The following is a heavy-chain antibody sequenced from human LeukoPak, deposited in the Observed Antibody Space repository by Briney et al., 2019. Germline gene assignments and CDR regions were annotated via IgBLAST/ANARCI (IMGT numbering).Heavy chain of an antibody. CDR2: IWYDGSNK. CDR3: AKDRGSYYAFDY. Sequence: GGSLRLSCAASGFTFSSYGMHWVRQAPGEGLEWVAVIWYDGSNKYYADSVKGRFTISRDNSKNTLYLQMNSLRAEDTAVYYCAKDRGSYYAFDYWGQGTLVTVSS. CDR1: GFTFSSYG. D-gene: IGHD1-26*01. J-gene: IGHJ4*02. V-gene: IGHV3-33*06.